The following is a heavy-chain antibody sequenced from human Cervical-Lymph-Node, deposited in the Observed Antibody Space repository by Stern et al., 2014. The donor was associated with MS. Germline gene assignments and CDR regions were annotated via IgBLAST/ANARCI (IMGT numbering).Heavy chain of an antibody. CDR1: GYSFNIYW. V-gene: IGHV5-51*01. J-gene: IGHJ6*02. CDR2: IYPDDSDT. CDR3: ARRGMDV. Sequence: EEQLEESGAEVKKPGESLTISCKGFGYSFNIYWIAWVRQRPGKGLEWMGIIYPDDSDTGYSPSFQGQVTFSVDKSISTAYLQWSSLKPSDTATYFCARRGMDVWGQGTSVTVSS.